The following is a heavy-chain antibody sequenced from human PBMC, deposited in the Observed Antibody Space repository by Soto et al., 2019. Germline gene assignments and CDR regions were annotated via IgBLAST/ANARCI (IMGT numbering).Heavy chain of an antibody. CDR2: ISAYNGNT. CDR3: ARVWPWLRSYWYFDL. V-gene: IGHV1-18*01. D-gene: IGHD5-12*01. J-gene: IGHJ2*01. Sequence: GASVKVSCKASGYTFTSYGISWVRQAPGQGLEWMGWISAYNGNTNYAQKLQGRVTMTTDTSTSTAYMELRSLRSDDTAVYYCARVWPWLRSYWYFDLWGRGTLVTVSS. CDR1: GYTFTSYG.